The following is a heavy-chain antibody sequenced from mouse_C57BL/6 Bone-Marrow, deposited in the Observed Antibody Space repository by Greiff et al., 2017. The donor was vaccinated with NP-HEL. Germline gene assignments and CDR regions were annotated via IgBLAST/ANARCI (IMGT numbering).Heavy chain of an antibody. V-gene: IGHV5-4*01. D-gene: IGHD1-1*01. CDR3: ARDRGGNYGSSWFAY. CDR2: ISDGGSYT. J-gene: IGHJ3*01. CDR1: GFTFSSYA. Sequence: EVQLVESGGGLVKPGGSLKLSCAASGFTFSSYAMSWVRQTPEKRLEWVATISDGGSYTYYPGNVKGRFTISRDNAKNNLYLQMSHLKSEDTAMYYCARDRGGNYGSSWFAYWGQGTLVTVSA.